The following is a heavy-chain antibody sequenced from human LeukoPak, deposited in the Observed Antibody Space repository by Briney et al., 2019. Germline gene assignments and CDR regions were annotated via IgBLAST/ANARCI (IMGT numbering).Heavy chain of an antibody. CDR2: ISSSGSTM. Sequence: PGGSLRLSCAASGFTFSDYNMHWVRQAPGKGLEWVSYISSSGSTMYYADSVKGRFTISRDNAKNSLYLQMNSLRAEDTAVYYCARVSPPPRHGGIDYWGQGTLVTVSS. V-gene: IGHV3-48*04. CDR1: GFTFSDYN. D-gene: IGHD4-23*01. CDR3: ARVSPPPRHGGIDY. J-gene: IGHJ4*02.